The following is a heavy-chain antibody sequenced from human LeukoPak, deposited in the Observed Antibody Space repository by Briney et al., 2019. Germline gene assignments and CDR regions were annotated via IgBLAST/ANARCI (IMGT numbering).Heavy chain of an antibody. J-gene: IGHJ4*02. Sequence: PGGSLRLSCAASGFAFDTCWMGWVRQAPGKGLGWVATIKQDGRETYYVDDVKGRFTISRDNAKNSLFLEMNSLSVEDTAVYYCARGSWPFDRWGQGTLVTVSS. CDR3: ARGSWPFDR. V-gene: IGHV3-7*04. CDR1: GFAFDTCW. CDR2: IKQDGRET. D-gene: IGHD3-9*01.